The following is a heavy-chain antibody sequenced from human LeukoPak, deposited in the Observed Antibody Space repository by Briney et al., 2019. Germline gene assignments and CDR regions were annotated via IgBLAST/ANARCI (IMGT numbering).Heavy chain of an antibody. CDR3: ARDPGWFGELLDPPFDY. CDR1: GYTFTSYG. J-gene: IGHJ4*02. CDR2: ISAYNGNT. V-gene: IGHV1-18*01. Sequence: ASVKVSCKASGYTFTSYGISWVRQAPGQGLEWMGWISAYNGNTNYAQKLQGRVTMTTDTSTSTAYMELRSLRSDDTAVYYCARDPGWFGELLDPPFDYWGQGTLVTVSS. D-gene: IGHD3-10*01.